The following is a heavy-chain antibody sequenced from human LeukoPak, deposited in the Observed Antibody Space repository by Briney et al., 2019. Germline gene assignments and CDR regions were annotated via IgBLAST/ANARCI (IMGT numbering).Heavy chain of an antibody. D-gene: IGHD3-10*01. J-gene: IGHJ4*02. CDR2: IYTSGNT. V-gene: IGHV4-61*02. CDR3: AGSRGLWFGESPDYFEY. CDR1: GDSISSVNYY. Sequence: SGTLSLTCTVSGDSISSVNYYWSWIRQPAGKGLEWIGRIYTSGNTNYNPSLKSRITISVDTPKNQFSLKLRSVTAADTAVYYCAGSRGLWFGESPDYFEYWGQGTLVTVSS.